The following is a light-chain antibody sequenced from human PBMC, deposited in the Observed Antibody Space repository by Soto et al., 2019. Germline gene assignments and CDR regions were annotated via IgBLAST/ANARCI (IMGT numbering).Light chain of an antibody. Sequence: DIQMTQSPSTLSASVGDRVTITCRASQTINNYLNWYQQKPGKAPKCLIYGASSLQSGVSSRFSGRGSGADYTLTISSLQPEDFATYFCQQSYDSPPTFGGGTKVDIK. V-gene: IGKV1-39*01. CDR2: GAS. J-gene: IGKJ4*01. CDR3: QQSYDSPPT. CDR1: QTINNY.